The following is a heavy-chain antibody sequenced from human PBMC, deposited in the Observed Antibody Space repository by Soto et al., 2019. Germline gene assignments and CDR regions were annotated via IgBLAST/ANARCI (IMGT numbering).Heavy chain of an antibody. J-gene: IGHJ6*02. V-gene: IGHV1-69*01. Sequence: QVQLVQSGAEVKKPGSSVKVSCKASGGTFSSYAISWVRQAPGQGLEWMGGIIPIFGTANYAQKFQGRVTITADESTSTAYMELSSLRSEDTAVYYCARDVGYCSGGSCYRLSYGMDVWGQGTTVTVSS. CDR1: GGTFSSYA. CDR2: IIPIFGTA. CDR3: ARDVGYCSGGSCYRLSYGMDV. D-gene: IGHD2-15*01.